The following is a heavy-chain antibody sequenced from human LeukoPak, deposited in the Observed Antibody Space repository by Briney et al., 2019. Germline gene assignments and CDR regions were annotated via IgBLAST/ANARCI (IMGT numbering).Heavy chain of an antibody. Sequence: GGSLRLSCAASGFIFSNYEMTWVRQAPGKGLEWISYISNSAITIYYADSVRGRFTVSRDNAKNSPYLQMNSLRADDTAVYYCVRGPYSYGSNSGIDYWGQGTQVTVSS. D-gene: IGHD2-2*01. CDR2: ISNSAITI. CDR1: GFIFSNYE. J-gene: IGHJ4*02. V-gene: IGHV3-48*03. CDR3: VRGPYSYGSNSGIDY.